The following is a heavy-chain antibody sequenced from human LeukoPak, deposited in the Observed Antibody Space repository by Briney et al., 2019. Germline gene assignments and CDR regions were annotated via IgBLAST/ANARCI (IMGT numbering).Heavy chain of an antibody. V-gene: IGHV5-51*01. CDR1: GYRFTNYW. J-gene: IGHJ4*02. CDR2: IYPGDSDT. CDR3: AREGAASGLDY. D-gene: IGHD6-13*01. Sequence: GESLKISCKGSGYRFTNYWIGWVRQTPGKGLEWMGIIYPGDSDTRYSPSFQGQVTISADRSISTAYLQWSSLEASDTAIYYCAREGAASGLDYWGQGTLVTVSS.